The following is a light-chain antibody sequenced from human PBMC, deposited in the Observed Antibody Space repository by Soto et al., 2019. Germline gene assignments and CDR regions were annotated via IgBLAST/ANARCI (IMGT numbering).Light chain of an antibody. V-gene: IGLV1-44*01. Sequence: QAVLTQPPSASGTPGQRVTISCSGGSSNIGSNTVNWYQLLPGTAPKLLIYYNDQRPSGVPDRFSASKSGTSASLAIRGLQSEDEADYYCAAWDDSLNGYVVFGGGTKLTVL. CDR1: SSNIGSNT. CDR3: AAWDDSLNGYVV. CDR2: YND. J-gene: IGLJ2*01.